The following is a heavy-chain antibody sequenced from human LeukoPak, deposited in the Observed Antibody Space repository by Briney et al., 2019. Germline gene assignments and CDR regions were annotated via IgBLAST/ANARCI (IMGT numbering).Heavy chain of an antibody. V-gene: IGHV3-23*01. D-gene: IGHD2-2*02. CDR1: GFPFSSYG. J-gene: IGHJ6*03. Sequence: GGSLRLSCAASGFPFSSYGMNWVRQAPRKGLEWVTGFSGSTGSTHYADSVKGRFTISRDNSRDTLSLQMNSLRGEDTAVYYCARGGMRGKISYTYYYMDVWGKGTTVTVSS. CDR3: ARGGMRGKISYTYYYMDV. CDR2: FSGSTGST.